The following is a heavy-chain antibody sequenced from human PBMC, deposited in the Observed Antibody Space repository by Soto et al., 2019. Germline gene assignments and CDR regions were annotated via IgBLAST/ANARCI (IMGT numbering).Heavy chain of an antibody. Sequence: QVQVVQSGAEVKKPESSVKVSCKPSGGTFNTYTINWVRLAPGHGLEWLGKFIPILDMANYAQKFQDRVTITADRSTFTANMELNTLTSDDTAVYYCAITYCRDNSCPRAFDFWGPGTRVTVSS. J-gene: IGHJ4*02. CDR1: GGTFNTYT. CDR2: FIPILDMA. V-gene: IGHV1-69*02. D-gene: IGHD2-21*01. CDR3: AITYCRDNSCPRAFDF.